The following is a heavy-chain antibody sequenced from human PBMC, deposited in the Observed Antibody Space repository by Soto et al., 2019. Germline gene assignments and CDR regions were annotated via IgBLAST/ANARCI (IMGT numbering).Heavy chain of an antibody. CDR3: ARGRYSSSWQYYYYGMDV. Sequence: ASVKVSCKASGYTFTSYDINWVRQATGQGLEWMGWMNPNSGNTGYAQKFQGRVTMTRNTSISTAYMELSGLRSEDTAVYYCARGRYSSSWQYYYYGMDVWGQGTTVTVSS. J-gene: IGHJ6*02. V-gene: IGHV1-8*01. CDR2: MNPNSGNT. D-gene: IGHD6-13*01. CDR1: GYTFTSYD.